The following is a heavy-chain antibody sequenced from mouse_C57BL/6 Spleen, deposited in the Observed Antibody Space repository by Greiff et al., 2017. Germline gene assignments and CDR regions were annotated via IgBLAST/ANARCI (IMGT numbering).Heavy chain of an antibody. Sequence: EVHLVDSGAELVRPGASVKLSCTASGFNIKDDYMHWVKQRPEQGLEWIGWIDPENGDTEYASKFQGKATITADTSSNTAYLQLSSLTSEDTAVYYCTTWDYDDWGQGTLVTVSA. V-gene: IGHV14-4*01. CDR2: IDPENGDT. J-gene: IGHJ3*01. D-gene: IGHD2-4*01. CDR1: GFNIKDDY. CDR3: TTWDYDD.